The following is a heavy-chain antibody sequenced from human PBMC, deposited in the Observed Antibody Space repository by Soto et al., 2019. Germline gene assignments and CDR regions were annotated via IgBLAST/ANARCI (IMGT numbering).Heavy chain of an antibody. CDR2: ISSNGGST. Sequence: GGSLRLSCSASGFTFSSYAMHWVRQAPGKGLEYVSAISSNGGSTYYADSVKGRFTISRDNSKNTLYLQMSSLRAEDTAVYYCVVAARPGPLGFGYWGQGTLVTVSS. CDR1: GFTFSSYA. J-gene: IGHJ4*02. D-gene: IGHD6-6*01. CDR3: VVAARPGPLGFGY. V-gene: IGHV3-64D*08.